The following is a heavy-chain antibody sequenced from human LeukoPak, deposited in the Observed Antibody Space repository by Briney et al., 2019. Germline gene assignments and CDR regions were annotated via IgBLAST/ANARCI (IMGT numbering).Heavy chain of an antibody. CDR2: IWYDGSNK. D-gene: IGHD3-10*01. J-gene: IGHJ6*02. CDR3: ARGFSSMVRGGMDV. CDR1: GFTFSSYG. V-gene: IGHV3-33*01. Sequence: GGSLRLSCAASGFTFSSYGMHWVRQAPGKGLEWVAVIWYDGSNKYYADSVKGRFTISRDNSENTLYLQMNSLRAEDTAVYYCARGFSSMVRGGMDVWGQGTTVTVSS.